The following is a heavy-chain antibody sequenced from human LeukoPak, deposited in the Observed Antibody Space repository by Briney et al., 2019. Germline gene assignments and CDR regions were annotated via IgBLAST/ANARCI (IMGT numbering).Heavy chain of an antibody. J-gene: IGHJ3*02. D-gene: IGHD2-15*01. CDR3: ATANRYCSGGSCYSDAFDI. V-gene: IGHV1-24*01. CDR1: GYTLTELS. CDR2: FDPEDGET. Sequence: ASVKVSCKVSGYTLTELSMHWVRQAPGKGLEWMGGFDPEDGETTYAQKFQGRVTMTGDTSTDTAYMELSSLRSEDTAVYYCATANRYCSGGSCYSDAFDIWGQGTMVTVSS.